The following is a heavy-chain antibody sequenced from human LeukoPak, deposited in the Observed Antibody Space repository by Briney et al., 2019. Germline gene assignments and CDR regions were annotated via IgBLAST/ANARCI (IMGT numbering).Heavy chain of an antibody. CDR3: ARGRYSGTTYYFDY. V-gene: IGHV3-7*03. J-gene: IGHJ4*02. D-gene: IGHD5-12*01. CDR2: IKKDGSET. CDR1: GSTFSTSW. Sequence: GGSLRLPCAASGSTFSTSWMSWVRHVPGKGLEWVANIKKDGSETYYVDSVKGRFTISRDNAKNSLYLQMNSLRAEDTAMYYCARGRYSGTTYYFDYWGQGTLVTVSS.